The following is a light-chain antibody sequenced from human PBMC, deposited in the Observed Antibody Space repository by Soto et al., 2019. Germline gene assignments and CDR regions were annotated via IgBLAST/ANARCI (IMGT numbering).Light chain of an antibody. CDR1: QTVRNNY. Sequence: EFVLTHSPGTLSLSPGERATLSCRASQTVRNNYLAWYQQKPGQAPRLLIYDASSRATGIPDRFSGGGSGTDFTLTSSRLEPEDFAVYYCQQFSSYPLTFGGGTKVDIK. CDR2: DAS. CDR3: QQFSSYPLT. V-gene: IGKV3-20*01. J-gene: IGKJ4*01.